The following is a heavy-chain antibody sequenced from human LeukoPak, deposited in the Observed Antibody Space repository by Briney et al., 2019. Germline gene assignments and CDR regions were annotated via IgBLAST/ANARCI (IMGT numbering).Heavy chain of an antibody. CDR1: GGSISSGGYY. D-gene: IGHD3-22*01. CDR3: ARFSDYYDSSALRDAFDI. V-gene: IGHV4-31*03. Sequence: PSRTLSLTCTVSGGSISSGGYYWSWIRQHPGTGLEWIGYIYYSGSTYYNPSLKSRVTISVDTSKNQFSLKLSSVTAADTAVCYCARFSDYYDSSALRDAFDIWGQGTMVTVSS. CDR2: IYYSGST. J-gene: IGHJ3*02.